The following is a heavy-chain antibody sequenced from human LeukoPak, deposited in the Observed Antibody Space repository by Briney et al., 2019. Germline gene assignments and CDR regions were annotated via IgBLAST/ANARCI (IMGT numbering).Heavy chain of an antibody. Sequence: SETLSLTCTVSGGSISSSNWWSWVRQPPGKGLEWIGEIYHSGSTNYNPSLKSRVTISVDKSKNQFSLKLSSVTAADTAVYYCARVESSSWYRGFDYWGQGTLVTVSS. J-gene: IGHJ4*02. CDR1: GGSISSSNW. V-gene: IGHV4-4*02. D-gene: IGHD6-13*01. CDR3: ARVESSSWYRGFDY. CDR2: IYHSGST.